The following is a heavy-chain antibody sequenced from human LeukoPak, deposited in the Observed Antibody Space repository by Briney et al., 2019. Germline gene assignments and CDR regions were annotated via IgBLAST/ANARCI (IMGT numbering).Heavy chain of an antibody. CDR3: AKEYTGTFSPFPSYFDN. Sequence: GGSLRLSCAASGFTFSSYAMNWVRQAPGKGLEWVSDISGSGGRTYYADSVKGRFTISRDNSKNTLYLQMNSLRAEDTAIYYCAKEYTGTFSPFPSYFDNWGQGTLVTVSS. J-gene: IGHJ4*02. D-gene: IGHD1-26*01. CDR1: GFTFSSYA. V-gene: IGHV3-23*01. CDR2: ISGSGGRT.